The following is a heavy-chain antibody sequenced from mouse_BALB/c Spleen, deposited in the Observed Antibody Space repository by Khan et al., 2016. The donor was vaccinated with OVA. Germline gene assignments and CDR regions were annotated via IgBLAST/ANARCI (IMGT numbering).Heavy chain of an antibody. J-gene: IGHJ3*01. V-gene: IGHV1-4*01. Sequence: VQLQESGAELARPGASVKMSCKASGYTFTSYTIHWIKKRPRQGLEWIGYINPSNGYTNYNQKFKDKATLTTDKSSTTAYLQLSSLTSDDSAVYNCVRDGAYHRNDGWFAYWGQGTLVTVSA. D-gene: IGHD2-14*01. CDR3: VRDGAYHRNDGWFAY. CDR2: INPSNGYT. CDR1: GYTFTSYT.